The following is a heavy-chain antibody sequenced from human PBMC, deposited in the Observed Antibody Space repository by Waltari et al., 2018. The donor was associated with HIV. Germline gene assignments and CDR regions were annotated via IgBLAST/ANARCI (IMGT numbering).Heavy chain of an antibody. CDR3: ARGWHYYDTSGYYSYFDY. CDR1: GYTFTSYG. J-gene: IGHJ4*02. Sequence: QVQLVQSGAEVKKPGASVKVSCKASGYTFTSYGIGWVRQAPGQGLEWMGWISAHTGNTKYKQKFQCGVTLTTDTSTSTAYMELRSLRSDDTAVYYCARGWHYYDTSGYYSYFDYWGQGTLVTVSS. CDR2: ISAHTGNT. V-gene: IGHV1-18*01. D-gene: IGHD3-22*01.